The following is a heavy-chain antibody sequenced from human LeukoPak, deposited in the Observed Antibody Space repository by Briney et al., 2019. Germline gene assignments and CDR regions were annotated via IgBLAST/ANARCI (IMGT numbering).Heavy chain of an antibody. D-gene: IGHD3-10*01. J-gene: IGHJ4*02. CDR1: GFTFSTYS. CDR2: ISSSSSYI. Sequence: PGGSLRLSCAASGFTFSTYSMNWVRQAPGKGLEWVSTISSSSSYIYHADSVKGRFTISRDNAKNSLYLQMNSLRAEDTAVYYCARIKFVRGVILYYSDYWGQGILVTVSS. CDR3: ARIKFVRGVILYYSDY. V-gene: IGHV3-21*01.